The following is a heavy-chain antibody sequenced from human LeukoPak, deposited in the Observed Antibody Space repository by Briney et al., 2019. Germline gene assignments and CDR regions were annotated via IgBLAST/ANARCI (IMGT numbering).Heavy chain of an antibody. Sequence: ASVKVSCKASGYTFTSYGISWVRQAPGQGLEWMGGIIPIFGTANYAQKFQGRVTITTDESTSTAYMELSSLRSEDTAVYYCARGDGSYSFDYWGQGTLVTVSS. CDR1: GYTFTSYG. J-gene: IGHJ4*02. D-gene: IGHD1-26*01. CDR3: ARGDGSYSFDY. V-gene: IGHV1-69*05. CDR2: IIPIFGTA.